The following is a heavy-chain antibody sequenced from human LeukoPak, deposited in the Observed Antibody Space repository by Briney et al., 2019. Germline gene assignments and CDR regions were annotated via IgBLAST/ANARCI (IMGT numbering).Heavy chain of an antibody. Sequence: SETLSLTCTVSGGSISSSNWWSWVRQPPGKGLEWIGSIYYSGSTYYNPSLKSRVTISVDTSKNQFSLKLSSVTAADTAVYYCAREWAHTYCGGDCYSGAFDIWGQGTMVTVSS. CDR2: IYYSGST. V-gene: IGHV4-4*02. CDR3: AREWAHTYCGGDCYSGAFDI. J-gene: IGHJ3*02. D-gene: IGHD2-21*02. CDR1: GGSISSSNW.